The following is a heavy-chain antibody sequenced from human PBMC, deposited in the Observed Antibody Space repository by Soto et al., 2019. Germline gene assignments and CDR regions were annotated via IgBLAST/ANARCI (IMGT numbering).Heavy chain of an antibody. V-gene: IGHV3-53*01. CDR1: GFTVSNNH. D-gene: IGHD3-16*01. J-gene: IGHJ4*02. CDR3: AGRLTTAASLDY. Sequence: VQLVESGGGLIQPGGSLRLSCAASGFTVSNNHMTWVRQAAGKGLELVSFVHGGGSTSYADSVKGRFTISRDNSKNTLYLQMHSLRAEDPAIYYCAGRLTTAASLDYWGRGTLVTVSS. CDR2: VHGGGST.